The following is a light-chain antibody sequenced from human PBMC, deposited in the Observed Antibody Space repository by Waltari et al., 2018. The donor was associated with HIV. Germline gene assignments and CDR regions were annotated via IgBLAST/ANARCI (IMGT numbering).Light chain of an antibody. CDR2: EAS. J-gene: IGKJ1*01. Sequence: DIQLTQSPSFLSASVGDRVTITCRASQGISSYLAWYQQKPGKAPKLLLFEASTLQIGVPSRFSGSGIGTEFTLTNSSLHPEDFATYACQQLDRYPRTFGQGTKVEIK. CDR1: QGISSY. CDR3: QQLDRYPRT. V-gene: IGKV1-9*01.